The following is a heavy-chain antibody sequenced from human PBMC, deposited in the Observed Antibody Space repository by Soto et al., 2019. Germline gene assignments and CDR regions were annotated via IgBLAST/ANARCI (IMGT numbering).Heavy chain of an antibody. D-gene: IGHD4-17*01. V-gene: IGHV4-30-2*01. Sequence: PSETLSVTCAVSGGSISSGCYSWSWIRQPPGKGLEWIGYIYHSGSTYYNPSLKSRVTISVDRSKNQFSLKLSSVTAADTAVYYCARGVPVRFDYWGQGTQVTVSS. CDR2: IYHSGST. J-gene: IGHJ4*02. CDR1: GGSISSGCYS. CDR3: ARGVPVRFDY.